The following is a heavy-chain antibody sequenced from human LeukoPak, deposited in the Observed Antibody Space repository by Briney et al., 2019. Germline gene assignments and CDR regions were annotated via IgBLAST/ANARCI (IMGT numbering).Heavy chain of an antibody. J-gene: IGHJ6*02. CDR3: AKGGGSGYYYYGMDV. CDR2: ISSSSSYI. CDR1: GFTFSSYS. Sequence: GGSLRLSCAASGFTFSSYSMNWVRQAPGKGLEWVSSISSSSSYIYYADSVKGRFTISRDNAKNSLYLQMNSLRAEDTALYYCAKGGGSGYYYYGMDVWGQGTTVTVSS. V-gene: IGHV3-21*04. D-gene: IGHD3-10*01.